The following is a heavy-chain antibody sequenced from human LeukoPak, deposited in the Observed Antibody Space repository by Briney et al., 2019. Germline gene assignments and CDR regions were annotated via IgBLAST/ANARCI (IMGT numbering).Heavy chain of an antibody. Sequence: PSETLSLTCTVSGGFISSYYWSGVRQPPGKGLEGVGDIYTSGSTNYNPSLTSRVTISVDKYKKQFSLGAGAVAAAEPAGYYCARPGVGATLYAFDIWGQGTTVTASS. D-gene: IGHD1-26*01. V-gene: IGHV4-4*09. J-gene: IGHJ3*02. CDR3: ARPGVGATLYAFDI. CDR2: IYTSGST. CDR1: GGFISSYY.